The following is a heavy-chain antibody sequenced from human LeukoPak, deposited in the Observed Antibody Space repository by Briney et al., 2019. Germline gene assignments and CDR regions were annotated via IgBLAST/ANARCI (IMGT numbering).Heavy chain of an antibody. J-gene: IGHJ3*02. CDR2: IRYDGSNK. CDR1: GFTFSSYG. CDR3: ARDKIAAAGTQAFDI. V-gene: IGHV3-30*02. Sequence: GGSLRLSCAASGFTFSSYGMHWVRQAPGKGLEWVAFIRYDGSNKYYADSVKGRFTISRDNSKNTLYLQMNSLRAEDTAVYYCARDKIAAAGTQAFDIWGQGTMVTVSS. D-gene: IGHD6-13*01.